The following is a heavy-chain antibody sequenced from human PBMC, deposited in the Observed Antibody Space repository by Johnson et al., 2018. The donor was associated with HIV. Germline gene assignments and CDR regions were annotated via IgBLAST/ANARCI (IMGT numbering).Heavy chain of an antibody. CDR1: GFTFDDYA. Sequence: QVQLVESGGGLVQPGRSLRLSCAASGFTFDDYAMHWVRQAPGKGLEWVAVISYDGTYEFYADSVKGRFTISRDNSKSTLYLQMSSLRVEDTAVYYCANPTGSDAFDIWGQGTMVTVSS. CDR2: ISYDGTYE. V-gene: IGHV3-30*18. D-gene: IGHD1-1*01. J-gene: IGHJ3*02. CDR3: ANPTGSDAFDI.